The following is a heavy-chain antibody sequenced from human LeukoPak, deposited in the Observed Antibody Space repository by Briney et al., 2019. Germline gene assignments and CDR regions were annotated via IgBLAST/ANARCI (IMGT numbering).Heavy chain of an antibody. J-gene: IGHJ2*01. Sequence: PSETLSLTCTVSGGSISSGGYYWSRIRQPPGKGLEWIGYIYHSGSTYYNPSLKSRVTISVDRSKNQFSLKLSSVTAADTAVYYCARGIDHSGYYYWYFDLWGRGTLVTVSS. V-gene: IGHV4-30-2*01. CDR3: ARGIDHSGYYYWYFDL. CDR1: GGSISSGGYY. CDR2: IYHSGST. D-gene: IGHD3-22*01.